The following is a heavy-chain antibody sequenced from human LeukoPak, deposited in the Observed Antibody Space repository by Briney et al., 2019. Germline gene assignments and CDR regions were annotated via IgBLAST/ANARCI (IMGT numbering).Heavy chain of an antibody. J-gene: IGHJ4*02. CDR1: GFTFDDYG. D-gene: IGHD3-10*01. Sequence: PGGSLRLSCAASGFTFDDYGMSWVRQVPGKGLEWVSGIHWNGGSTRYADSVEGQFIISRDNAKNSLYLQVNSLRAEDTALYYCARGDYHGSGRTYFDYWGQGTLVTVSS. CDR2: IHWNGGST. CDR3: ARGDYHGSGRTYFDY. V-gene: IGHV3-20*04.